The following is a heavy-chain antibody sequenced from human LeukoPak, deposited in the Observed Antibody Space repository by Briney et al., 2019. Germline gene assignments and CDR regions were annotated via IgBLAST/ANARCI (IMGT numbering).Heavy chain of an antibody. D-gene: IGHD6-19*01. CDR1: GYRFISNW. CDR2: IYPGDSDT. V-gene: IGHV5-51*01. Sequence: GEPLQISCQGSGYRFISNWIGWVRRLPGKGLEWMGIIYPGDSDTRYIPSFQGQVTISADKSISTAYLQWSSLKASDTAMYYCARRSGWYYFDYWGQGTLVTVSS. J-gene: IGHJ4*02. CDR3: ARRSGWYYFDY.